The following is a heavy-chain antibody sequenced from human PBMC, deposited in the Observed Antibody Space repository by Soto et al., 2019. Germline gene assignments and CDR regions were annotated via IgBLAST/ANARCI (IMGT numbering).Heavy chain of an antibody. CDR2: INHSGST. V-gene: IGHV4-34*01. Sequence: SETLSLTCAVYGGSFSGYYWSWIRQPPGKGLEWIGEINHSGSTNYNPSLKSRVTISVDTSKNQFSLKLSSVTAADTAVYYCARGLKGGSGSSVDYYYYMDVWGKGTTVTVSS. J-gene: IGHJ6*03. CDR1: GGSFSGYY. CDR3: ARGLKGGSGSSVDYYYYMDV. D-gene: IGHD3-10*01.